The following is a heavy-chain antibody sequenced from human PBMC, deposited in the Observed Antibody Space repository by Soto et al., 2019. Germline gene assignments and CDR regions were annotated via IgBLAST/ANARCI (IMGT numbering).Heavy chain of an antibody. CDR1: GFTISTYS. D-gene: IGHD5-12*01. J-gene: IGHJ4*02. CDR2: ISVTGDTT. Sequence: EVQLLESGGGLFQPGGPLRLSCAAPGFTISTYSITWFRQTPAKGLEWVSVISVTGDTTFYADSVKGRFTISRDNSKHTVYLQMHSVRVEDTAVYYCAKWSGYGDLWGQGTLVTVSS. CDR3: AKWSGYGDL. V-gene: IGHV3-23*01.